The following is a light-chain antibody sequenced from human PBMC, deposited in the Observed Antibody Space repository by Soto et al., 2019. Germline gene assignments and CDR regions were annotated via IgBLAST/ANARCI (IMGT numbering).Light chain of an antibody. Sequence: EIVLTQSPGTLSLSPGARATLSCRASQSIDSTYLAWYQQKPGQAPRLLVYGASSRATGIPDRFSGSGSGTDFTLTISRLEPEDFAVYYCQHFGNSLFTFGPGTKVDIK. J-gene: IGKJ3*01. CDR1: QSIDSTY. CDR3: QHFGNSLFT. V-gene: IGKV3-20*01. CDR2: GAS.